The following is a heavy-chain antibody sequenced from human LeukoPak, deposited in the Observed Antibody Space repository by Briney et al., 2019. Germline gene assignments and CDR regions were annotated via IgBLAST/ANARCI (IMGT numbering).Heavy chain of an antibody. J-gene: IGHJ4*02. D-gene: IGHD3-10*01. Sequence: TGGSLRLSCAGSGFTFSSFGMHWVRQAPGKGLEWVAVISHDGSYEYYADSMKGRFTISRDTSKNTLYLQMNGLRAEDTAVYYCAKDGLWFGDLTYFDYWGQGVLVTVSS. CDR1: GFTFSSFG. CDR3: AKDGLWFGDLTYFDY. V-gene: IGHV3-30*18. CDR2: ISHDGSYE.